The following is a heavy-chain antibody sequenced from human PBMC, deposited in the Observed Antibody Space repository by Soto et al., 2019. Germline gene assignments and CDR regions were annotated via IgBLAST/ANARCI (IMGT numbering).Heavy chain of an antibody. CDR2: IFYSGST. J-gene: IGHJ4*02. D-gene: IGHD2-8*01. Sequence: ETLSLTCAVSGGSLSSSSWWSWVRQPPGKTLEWLGEIFYSGSTKYNPSLNSRVTISADQSKNDFSLRLSSVTAADTAVYYCVHHGGVPYYHDFWGQGMLVTVSS. CDR3: VHHGGVPYYHDF. CDR1: GGSLSSSSW. V-gene: IGHV4-4*02.